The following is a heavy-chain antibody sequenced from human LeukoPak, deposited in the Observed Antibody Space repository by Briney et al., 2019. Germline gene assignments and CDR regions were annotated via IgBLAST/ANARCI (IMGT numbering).Heavy chain of an antibody. CDR2: ISHSGGT. CDR3: ARVLSPQLLFLYYYYYMDV. CDR1: GGSFSRYY. J-gene: IGHJ6*03. V-gene: IGHV4-34*01. Sequence: SETLSLTCALYGGSFSRYYWSCVREPPGEGLECIGEISHSGGTNYNTSHKSRVTISADTSKNQFYLKLSSVTAADTAVYYCARVLSPQLLFLYYYYYMDVWGKGTTVTVSS. D-gene: IGHD2-2*01.